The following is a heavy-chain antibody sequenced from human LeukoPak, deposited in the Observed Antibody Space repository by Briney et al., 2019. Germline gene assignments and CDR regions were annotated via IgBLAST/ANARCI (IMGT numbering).Heavy chain of an antibody. CDR2: SNSDGSST. V-gene: IGHV3-74*01. J-gene: IGHJ3*02. Sequence: RGSLRLSCAASGFTFKTYWMHWVRQAPGKRLVWVSHSNSDGSSTSYADSVRGRFTISRDNAKNTLYLQMNSLRAEDTAVYYCARDLKGPVNDVFDMWGQGTMVTVSS. D-gene: IGHD4-23*01. CDR3: ARDLKGPVNDVFDM. CDR1: GFTFKTYW.